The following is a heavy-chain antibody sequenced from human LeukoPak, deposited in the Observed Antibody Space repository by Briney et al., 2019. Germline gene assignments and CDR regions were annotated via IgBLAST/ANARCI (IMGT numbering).Heavy chain of an antibody. V-gene: IGHV1-2*02. J-gene: IGHJ4*02. Sequence: ASVKVSCKASGYTFTGYYMHWVRQAPGQGLEWMGWINPNSGGTNYAQKFQGRVTMTRDTSISTAYMELSRPRSDDTAVYYCARTDIVVVPAAAAAVADYWGQGTLVTVSS. D-gene: IGHD2-2*01. CDR3: ARTDIVVVPAAAAAVADY. CDR2: INPNSGGT. CDR1: GYTFTGYY.